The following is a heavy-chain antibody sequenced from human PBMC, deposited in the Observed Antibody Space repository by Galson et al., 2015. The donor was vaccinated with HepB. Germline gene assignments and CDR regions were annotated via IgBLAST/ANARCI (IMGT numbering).Heavy chain of an antibody. Sequence: SLRLSCAASGFTFSSSRMSWVRQTPGKGLEWVANIKPDGSDKYYVDSVKGRFTISRDNAKNSLYLQMNTLRVEDTAVYYCLKDGAYWGQGALVTVSS. J-gene: IGHJ4*02. CDR1: GFTFSSSR. V-gene: IGHV3-7*03. CDR2: IKPDGSDK. CDR3: LKDGAY. D-gene: IGHD3-16*01.